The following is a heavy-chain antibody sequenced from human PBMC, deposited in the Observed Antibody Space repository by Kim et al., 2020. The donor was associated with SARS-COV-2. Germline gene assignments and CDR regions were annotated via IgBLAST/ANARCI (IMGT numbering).Heavy chain of an antibody. CDR2: ISYDGSNK. Sequence: GGSLRLSCAASGFTFSSYAMHWVRQAPGKGLEWVAVISYDGSNKYYADSVKGRFTISRDNSKNTLYLQMNSLRAEDTAVYYCARVAAGSDYNGMDVWGQGTTVTVSS. CDR3: ARVAAGSDYNGMDV. V-gene: IGHV3-30-3*01. D-gene: IGHD6-13*01. CDR1: GFTFSSYA. J-gene: IGHJ6*02.